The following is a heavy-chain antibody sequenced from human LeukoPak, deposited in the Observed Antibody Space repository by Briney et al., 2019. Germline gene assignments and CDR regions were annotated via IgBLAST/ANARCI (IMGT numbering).Heavy chain of an antibody. J-gene: IGHJ6*03. V-gene: IGHV1-18*01. CDR2: ISAYNGNT. CDR1: GYTFTSYG. Sequence: ASVKVSCKASGYTFTSYGISWVRQAPGQGLEWMRWISAYNGNTNYAQKLQGRVTMTTDTSTSTAYMELRSLRSDDTAVYYCARTAATQHYYYYMDVWGKGTTVTVSS. D-gene: IGHD2-2*01. CDR3: ARTAATQHYYYYMDV.